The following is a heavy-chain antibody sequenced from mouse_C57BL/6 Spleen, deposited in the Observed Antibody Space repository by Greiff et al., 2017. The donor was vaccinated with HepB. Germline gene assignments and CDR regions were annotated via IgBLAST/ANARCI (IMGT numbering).Heavy chain of an antibody. CDR3: ARHLYYGNYEGFAY. V-gene: IGHV5-6*01. Sequence: EVKLVESGGDLVKPGGSLKLSCAASGFTFSSYGMSWVRQTPDKRLEWVATISSGGSYTYYPDSVKGRFTISRDNAKNTLYLQMSSLKSEDTAMYYCARHLYYGNYEGFAYWGQGTLVTVSA. J-gene: IGHJ3*01. CDR1: GFTFSSYG. D-gene: IGHD2-1*01. CDR2: ISSGGSYT.